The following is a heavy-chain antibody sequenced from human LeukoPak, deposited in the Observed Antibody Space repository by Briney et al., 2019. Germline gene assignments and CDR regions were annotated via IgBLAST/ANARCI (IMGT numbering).Heavy chain of an antibody. J-gene: IGHJ4*02. D-gene: IGHD3-22*01. CDR1: GFTVSSNY. V-gene: IGHV3-66*01. CDR3: ARGAEEWDYDSSGFEYYFDY. CDR2: IYSGGST. Sequence: PGGSLRLSCAASGFTVSSNYMSWVRQAPGKGLEWVSVIYSGGSTYYADSVKGRFTISRDNSKNTLYLQMNSLRAEDTAVYYCARGAEEWDYDSSGFEYYFDYWGQGTLVTVSS.